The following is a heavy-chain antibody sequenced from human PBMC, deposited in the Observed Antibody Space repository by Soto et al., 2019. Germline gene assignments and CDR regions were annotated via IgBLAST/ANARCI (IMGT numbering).Heavy chain of an antibody. V-gene: IGHV1-3*01. CDR3: VRRHVSATGIDWFDP. Sequence: ASVKVSCKASGYTFTSYGIHWVRQAPGQRLEWMGWINAANGDTKYSPKFQGRVAITRDTSASTAYMELSSLRSEDTAVYYCVRRHVSATGIDWFDPWGQGTLVTVSS. D-gene: IGHD6-13*01. J-gene: IGHJ5*02. CDR2: INAANGDT. CDR1: GYTFTSYG.